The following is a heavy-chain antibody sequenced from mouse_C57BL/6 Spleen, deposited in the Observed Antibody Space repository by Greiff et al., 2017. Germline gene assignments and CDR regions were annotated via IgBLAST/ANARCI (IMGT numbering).Heavy chain of an antibody. D-gene: IGHD2-1*01. CDR3: ARAGIYDGNYVDAMDY. CDR2: IYPRSGNT. V-gene: IGHV1-81*01. CDR1: GYTFTSYG. J-gene: IGHJ4*01. Sequence: QVQLQQSGAELARPGASVKLSCKASGYTFTSYGISWVKQRTGQGLEWIGEIYPRSGNTYYNETFKGKATLTADKSSSTEYMELRSLTSEDAAVYFCARAGIYDGNYVDAMDYWGQGTSVTVSS.